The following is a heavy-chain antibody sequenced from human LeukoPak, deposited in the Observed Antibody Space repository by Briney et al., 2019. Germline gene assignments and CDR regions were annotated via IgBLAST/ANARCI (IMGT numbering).Heavy chain of an antibody. CDR3: TRREDRTGYSDY. V-gene: IGHV5-51*01. J-gene: IGHJ4*02. CDR1: GYSCTTYW. CDR2: IHPGRSDI. Sequence: GESLKISCKGSGYSCTTYWIAWVRQMPGKGLEWMGIIHPGRSDIRYSPSFQGPVTISADKSISTAYLQWSSLEASDTAMYYCTRREDRTGYSDYWGQGTLVTVSS. D-gene: IGHD3-22*01.